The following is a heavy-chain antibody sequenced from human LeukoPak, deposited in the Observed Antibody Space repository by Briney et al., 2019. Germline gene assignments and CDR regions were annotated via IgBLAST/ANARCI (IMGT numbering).Heavy chain of an antibody. V-gene: IGHV1-18*01. CDR1: GGTFTHFV. Sequence: AASVKVSCKASGGTFTHFVISWVRQAPGQGLEWMGWISAYNGNTNYAQKLQGRVTMTTDTSTSTAYMELRSLRSDDTAVYYCARALGATHDFDYWGQGPLVTVSS. J-gene: IGHJ4*02. D-gene: IGHD1-26*01. CDR2: ISAYNGNT. CDR3: ARALGATHDFDY.